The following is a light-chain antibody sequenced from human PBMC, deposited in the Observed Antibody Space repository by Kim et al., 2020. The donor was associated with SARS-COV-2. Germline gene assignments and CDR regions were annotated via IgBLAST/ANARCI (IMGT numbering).Light chain of an antibody. V-gene: IGLV1-36*01. J-gene: IGLJ2*01. CDR3: AGWDDSLNTPV. CDR2: YDD. Sequence: QTVTISCPGGISNTATNGANWYQQLPGKAPKLLIYYDDLKTSGVSARFSGSRSGTSASLAISDLQSEDEGHYFCAGWDDSLNTPVFGGGTQLTVL. CDR1: ISNTATNG.